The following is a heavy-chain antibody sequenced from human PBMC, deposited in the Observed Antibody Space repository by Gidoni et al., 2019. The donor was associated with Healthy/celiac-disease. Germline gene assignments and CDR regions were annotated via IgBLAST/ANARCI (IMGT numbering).Heavy chain of an antibody. V-gene: IGHV4-39*01. D-gene: IGHD6-13*01. J-gene: IGHJ4*02. CDR1: GGSISSSSYY. CDR2: IYYSGST. CDR3: ARHEPGNLFDY. Sequence: QLQLQESGPGLVKPSETLSLTCTVSGGSISSSSYYWGWIRQPPGKGLEWIGSIYYSGSTYYNPSLKSRVTISVDTSKNQFSLKLSSVTAADTAVYYCARHEPGNLFDYWGQGTLVTVSS.